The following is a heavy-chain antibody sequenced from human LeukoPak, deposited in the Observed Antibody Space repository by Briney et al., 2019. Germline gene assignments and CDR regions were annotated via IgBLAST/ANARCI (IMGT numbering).Heavy chain of an antibody. CDR3: AAFPIVAHDAFDI. CDR1: GFTFSSYE. CDR2: ISSSGSTI. D-gene: IGHD3-22*01. Sequence: PGGSLRLSCAASGFTFSSYEMNWVRQAPGKGLEWVSYISSSGSTIYYAGSVKGRFTISRDNAKNSLYLQMNSLRAEDTAVYYCAAFPIVAHDAFDIWGQGTMVTVSS. J-gene: IGHJ3*02. V-gene: IGHV3-48*03.